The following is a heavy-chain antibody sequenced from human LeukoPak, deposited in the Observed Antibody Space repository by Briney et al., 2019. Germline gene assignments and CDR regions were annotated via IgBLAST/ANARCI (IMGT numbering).Heavy chain of an antibody. Sequence: GGSLRLSCAASGFTFSSYGMHWVRQAPGKGLEXVAVISYDGSNKYYADSVKGRFTISRDNSKNTLYLQMNSLRAEDTAVYYCAKDLLSGYEMVDYWGQGTLVTVSS. V-gene: IGHV3-30*18. CDR3: AKDLLSGYEMVDY. D-gene: IGHD5-12*01. CDR2: ISYDGSNK. CDR1: GFTFSSYG. J-gene: IGHJ4*02.